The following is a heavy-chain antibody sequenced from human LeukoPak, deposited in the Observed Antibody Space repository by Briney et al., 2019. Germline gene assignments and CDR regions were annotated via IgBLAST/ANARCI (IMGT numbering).Heavy chain of an antibody. CDR2: IRYDGSNK. J-gene: IGHJ1*01. V-gene: IGHV3-30*03. Sequence: PGRSLRLSCAASGFTFSSYGMHWVRQAPGKGLEWMAFIRYDGSNKYYADSVKGRFTISRENSKNTLYLQMNSLRPEDTAVYYCARERDITSTAGYFQHWGQGTLVTVSS. CDR3: ARERDITSTAGYFQH. D-gene: IGHD5-12*01. CDR1: GFTFSSYG.